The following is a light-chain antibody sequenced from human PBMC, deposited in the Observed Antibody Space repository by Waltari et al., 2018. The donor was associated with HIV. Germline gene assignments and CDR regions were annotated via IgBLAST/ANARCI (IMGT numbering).Light chain of an antibody. Sequence: DIQMTQSQYSLSASVGDRVTITCRASQNISNYLNWYQQKPWKAPKLLIDAASRLQSGVPSRFIGSGSGTDFTLTISSLQPEVFATYYCQQTYSTPPYTFGQGTKLEIK. CDR1: QNISNY. V-gene: IGKV1-39*01. CDR2: AAS. CDR3: QQTYSTPPYT. J-gene: IGKJ2*01.